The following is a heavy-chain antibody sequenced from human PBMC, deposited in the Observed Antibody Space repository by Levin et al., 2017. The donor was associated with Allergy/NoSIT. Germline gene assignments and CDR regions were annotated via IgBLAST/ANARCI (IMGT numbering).Heavy chain of an antibody. CDR1: GGSISSSSYY. V-gene: IGHV4-39*01. CDR3: ARGGLNYYGSGRPIPRPHDY. D-gene: IGHD3-10*01. CDR2: IYYSGST. J-gene: IGHJ4*02. Sequence: PGGSLRLSCTVSGGSISSSSYYWGWIRQPPGKGLEWIGSIYYSGSTYYNPSLKSRVTISVDTSKNQFSLKLSSVTAADTAVYYCARGGLNYYGSGRPIPRPHDYWGQGTLVTVSS.